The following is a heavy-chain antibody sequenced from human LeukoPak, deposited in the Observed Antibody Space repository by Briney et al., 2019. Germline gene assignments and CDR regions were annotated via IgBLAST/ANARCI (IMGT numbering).Heavy chain of an antibody. V-gene: IGHV3-21*01. CDR2: ISSSSYI. Sequence: GGSLRLSCAASGFTFSSYSMNWVRQAPGKGLEWVSSISSSSYIYYADSVKGRFTISRDNAKNSLYLQMNSLRAEDTAVYYCAREGSGWSMASFDYWGQGTLVTVSS. CDR3: AREGSGWSMASFDY. D-gene: IGHD6-19*01. CDR1: GFTFSSYS. J-gene: IGHJ4*02.